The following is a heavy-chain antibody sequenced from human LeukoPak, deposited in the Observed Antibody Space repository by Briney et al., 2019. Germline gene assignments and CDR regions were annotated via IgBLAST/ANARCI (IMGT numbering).Heavy chain of an antibody. Sequence: GGSLRLSCAASGFTLSNFWMHWVRQAPGKGLVWVSRINTDGSFTNYADSVKGRFTISRDNAKNTLYLQMNSLRAEDTAVYYCARAVNSASKSDYWGQGALVTVSS. V-gene: IGHV3-74*01. CDR1: GFTLSNFW. CDR2: INTDGSFT. J-gene: IGHJ4*02. D-gene: IGHD2-2*01. CDR3: ARAVNSASKSDY.